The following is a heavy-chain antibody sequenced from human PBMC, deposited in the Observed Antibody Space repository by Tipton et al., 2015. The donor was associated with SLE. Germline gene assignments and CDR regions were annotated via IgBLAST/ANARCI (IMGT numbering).Heavy chain of an antibody. J-gene: IGHJ4*02. D-gene: IGHD3-10*01. CDR3: ASSLLWFGAPSYFDY. Sequence: RSLRLSCAASGYTFPTYAMHWVRQAPGKGLEWVAVISYDESIKYYADSVKGRFTISRDNSKNTLYLQMNSLRAEDTAVYYCASSLLWFGAPSYFDYWGQGTLVTVSS. CDR2: ISYDESIK. V-gene: IGHV3-30*04. CDR1: GYTFPTYA.